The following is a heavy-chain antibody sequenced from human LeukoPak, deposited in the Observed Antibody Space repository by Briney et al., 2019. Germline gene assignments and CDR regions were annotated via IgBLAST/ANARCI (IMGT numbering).Heavy chain of an antibody. Sequence: SETLSLTCTVSGGSISSGGYYWSWIRQPPGKGLEWIGEINHSGSTNYNPSLKSRVTISVDTSKNQFSLKLSSVTAADTAVYYCARGYSGYDRDPWGQGTLVTVSS. V-gene: IGHV4-39*07. CDR1: GGSISSGGYY. CDR3: ARGYSGYDRDP. J-gene: IGHJ5*02. D-gene: IGHD5-12*01. CDR2: INHSGST.